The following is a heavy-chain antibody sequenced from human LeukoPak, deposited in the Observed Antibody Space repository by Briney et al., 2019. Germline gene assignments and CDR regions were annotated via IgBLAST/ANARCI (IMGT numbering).Heavy chain of an antibody. J-gene: IGHJ4*02. CDR3: ARSIVGATDFDY. Sequence: KTSETLSLTCTVSGGSVSSGSYYCSWIRQPPGKGLEWIGYIYYSGSTNYNPSLKSRVTISVDTSKNQFSLKLSSVTAADTAVYYCARSIVGATDFDYWGQGTLVTVSS. CDR1: GGSVSSGSYY. CDR2: IYYSGST. D-gene: IGHD1-26*01. V-gene: IGHV4-61*01.